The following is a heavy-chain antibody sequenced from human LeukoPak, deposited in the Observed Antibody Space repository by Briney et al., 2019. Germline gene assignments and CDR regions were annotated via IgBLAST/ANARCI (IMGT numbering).Heavy chain of an antibody. V-gene: IGHV1-46*01. Sequence: ASVKVSCKASGYTFTNYCMHWVRQAPGQGLEWMGVIDPSAGSTTYAQKFQGRVTMTRDTATSTVYMELSSLRSDDTAVYYCARAHYASSNIKVPIDVWGKGTTVTVSS. D-gene: IGHD3-22*01. J-gene: IGHJ6*04. CDR3: ARAHYASSNIKVPIDV. CDR2: IDPSAGST. CDR1: GYTFTNYC.